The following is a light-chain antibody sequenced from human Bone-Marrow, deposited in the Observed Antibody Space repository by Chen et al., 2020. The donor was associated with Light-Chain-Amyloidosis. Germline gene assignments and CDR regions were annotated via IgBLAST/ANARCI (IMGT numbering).Light chain of an antibody. J-gene: IGKJ4*01. CDR2: MAS. Sequence: DIQMTQSPSTLSASVGDRVTITCRASQNIINTLAGYQQKPREAPKLLIYMASTGESGVPSRFSGSGSGTECTLTSSSLQPDDVATYYCHQYYRYLTFGGGTKVEIK. V-gene: IGKV1-5*03. CDR3: HQYYRYLT. CDR1: QNIINT.